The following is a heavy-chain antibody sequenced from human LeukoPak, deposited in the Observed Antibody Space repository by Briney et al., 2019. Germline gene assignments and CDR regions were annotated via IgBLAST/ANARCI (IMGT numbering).Heavy chain of an antibody. V-gene: IGHV1-69*13. J-gene: IGHJ4*02. CDR2: IIPIFGTA. Sequence: GASVTVSCKASGGTFSSYAISWVRQAPGQGLEWMGGIIPIFGTANYAQKFQGRVTITADESTSTAYMELSSLRSEDTAVYYCARDLYYYDSSGYYEPVRFDYWGQGTLVTVSS. CDR3: ARDLYYYDSSGYYEPVRFDY. CDR1: GGTFSSYA. D-gene: IGHD3-22*01.